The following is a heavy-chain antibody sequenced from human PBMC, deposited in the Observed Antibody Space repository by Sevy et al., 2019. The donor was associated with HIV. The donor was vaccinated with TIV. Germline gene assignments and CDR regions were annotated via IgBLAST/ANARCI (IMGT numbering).Heavy chain of an antibody. V-gene: IGHV3-21*01. Sequence: GGSLRLSCAASGFTFSSYSMNWVRQAPGKGLEWVSSISTSSSYIYYADSVKGRFTISRDNAKNSLCLQMNSLRAEDTAVYYCARDEVGGSYWEFDYWGQGTLVTVSS. D-gene: IGHD1-26*01. CDR3: ARDEVGGSYWEFDY. CDR1: GFTFSSYS. CDR2: ISTSSSYI. J-gene: IGHJ4*02.